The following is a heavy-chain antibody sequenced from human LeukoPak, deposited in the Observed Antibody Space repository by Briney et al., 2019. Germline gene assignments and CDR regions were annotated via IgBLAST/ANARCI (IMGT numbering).Heavy chain of an antibody. D-gene: IGHD1-26*01. CDR1: GFTFSSHW. Sequence: PGGSLRLSCAASGFTFSSHWMHWVRQAPGKGPVWVSRINIEGSLTEYADSVKGRFTMSRDNAKNTLYLQMNSLRVEDTAVYYCARVIVGATGIDYWGQGTLVTVSS. CDR2: INIEGSLT. CDR3: ARVIVGATGIDY. V-gene: IGHV3-74*01. J-gene: IGHJ4*02.